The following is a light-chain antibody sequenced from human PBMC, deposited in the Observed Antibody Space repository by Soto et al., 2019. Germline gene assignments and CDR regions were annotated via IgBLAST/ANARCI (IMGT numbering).Light chain of an antibody. V-gene: IGKV3-15*01. Sequence: EIVMTQSPATLSVSPGERATLSCRASQSVSSYLAWYQQKPGQSPRLLVYGASTRATGIPARFSGSGSGTAFTLTISSLQSEDFAVYYCLQYNAWPPMYTFGQGTKLEI. J-gene: IGKJ2*01. CDR1: QSVSSY. CDR2: GAS. CDR3: LQYNAWPPMYT.